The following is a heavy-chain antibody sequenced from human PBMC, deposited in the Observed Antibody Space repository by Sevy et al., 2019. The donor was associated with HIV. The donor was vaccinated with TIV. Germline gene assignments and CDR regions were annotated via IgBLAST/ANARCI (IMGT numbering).Heavy chain of an antibody. J-gene: IGHJ4*02. CDR3: AREAQVVGVDLDF. D-gene: IGHD1-26*01. V-gene: IGHV3-21*01. CDR1: GFTFSSHS. CDR2: ISSTSSYI. Sequence: GGSLRLSCAASGFTFSSHSMNWVRQAPGKGLEWVAFISSTSSYIYHADSVKGRFTVSRDNAKNSLFLQMNNLRVDDTAVYYCAREAQVVGVDLDFWGQGTLVTVSS.